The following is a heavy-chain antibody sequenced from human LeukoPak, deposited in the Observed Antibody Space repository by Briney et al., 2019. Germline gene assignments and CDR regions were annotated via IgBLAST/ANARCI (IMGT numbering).Heavy chain of an antibody. J-gene: IGHJ4*02. D-gene: IGHD3-10*01. CDR2: IYYSGST. CDR3: ARHDNWFGGSDY. CDR1: GGSISSYY. V-gene: IGHV4-59*08. Sequence: SETLSLTCTVSGGSISSYYWSWIRQPPGKGLGWIGYIYYSGSTNYNPSLKSRVTISVDTSKNQFSLKLSSVTAADTAVYYCARHDNWFGGSDYWGQGTLVTVSS.